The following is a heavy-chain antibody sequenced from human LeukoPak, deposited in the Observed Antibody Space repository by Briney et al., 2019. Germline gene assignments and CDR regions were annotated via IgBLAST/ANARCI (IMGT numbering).Heavy chain of an antibody. J-gene: IGHJ4*02. CDR1: GFTFRSFA. V-gene: IGHV3-30*04. CDR3: VQRGGLDY. CDR2: ISHDGSDK. D-gene: IGHD3-16*01. Sequence: PGRSLRLSCAASGFTFRSFAMHWVRQAPVKGLEWVAVISHDGSDKYYADSVKGRFTISRDNSKNTLHLQMNSLRAEDTAVYYCVQRGGLDYWGQGTLVTVSS.